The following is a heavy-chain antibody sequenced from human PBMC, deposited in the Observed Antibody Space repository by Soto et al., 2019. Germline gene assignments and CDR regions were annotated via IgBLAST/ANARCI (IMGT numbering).Heavy chain of an antibody. J-gene: IGHJ6*02. CDR2: FSGSGGNI. D-gene: IGHD3-3*01. CDR3: AKDPPWTVGPLAMDV. Sequence: PGGSLRLSCVASGFTFSTHAMSWVRQAPGKGLEWVSTFSGSGGNIYYAESVKGRLTISRADSKNTLYLHMNSLRVEDAAVYYCAKDPPWTVGPLAMDVWGQGTTVTVSS. V-gene: IGHV3-23*01. CDR1: GFTFSTHA.